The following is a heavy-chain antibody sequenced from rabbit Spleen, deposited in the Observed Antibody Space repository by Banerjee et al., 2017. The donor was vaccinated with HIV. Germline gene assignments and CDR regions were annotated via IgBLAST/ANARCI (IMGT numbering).Heavy chain of an antibody. D-gene: IGHD1-1*01. CDR3: ARDLVGVIGWNFYL. CDR2: INASTGKP. V-gene: IGHV1S40*01. Sequence: QSLEESGGDLVKPGASLTLTCKASGVSFSVSSYMCWVRQAPGKGLEWIACINASTGKPVYATWASGRFTISRTSSTTVTLRMTSLTAADRATYFCARDLVGVIGWNFYLWGPGTLVTVS. CDR1: GVSFSVSSY. J-gene: IGHJ4*01.